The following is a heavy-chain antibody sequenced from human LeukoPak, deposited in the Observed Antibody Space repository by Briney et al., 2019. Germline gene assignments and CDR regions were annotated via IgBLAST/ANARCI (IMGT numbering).Heavy chain of an antibody. CDR3: TTGVGAHFDF. V-gene: IGHV3-23*01. CDR2: IDGPTFRT. D-gene: IGHD1-26*01. CDR1: GCTISNYA. J-gene: IGHJ4*02. Sequence: PGETLTLSCAGSGCTISNYAMHWVRQPPGKGLEWVSNIDGPTFRTHYADSVMGRFTISRDNTKNTLYLQMNSLRAEDTAVYFCTTGVGAHFDFWGQGTMVTVSS.